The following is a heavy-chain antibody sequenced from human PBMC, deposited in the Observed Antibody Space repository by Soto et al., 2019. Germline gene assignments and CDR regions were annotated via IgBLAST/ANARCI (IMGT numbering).Heavy chain of an antibody. Sequence: GGSLRLSCAASGFTFSSYGMHWVRQAPGKGLEWVAVISYDGSNKYYADSVKGRFTISRDNSKNTLYLQMNSLRAEDTAVYYCAKEVGYCSSTSCYVFGLDYGMDVWGQGTTVTVSS. D-gene: IGHD2-2*01. J-gene: IGHJ6*02. V-gene: IGHV3-30*18. CDR1: GFTFSSYG. CDR2: ISYDGSNK. CDR3: AKEVGYCSSTSCYVFGLDYGMDV.